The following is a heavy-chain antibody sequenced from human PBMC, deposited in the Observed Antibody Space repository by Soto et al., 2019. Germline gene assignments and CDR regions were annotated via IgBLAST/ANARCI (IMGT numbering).Heavy chain of an antibody. Sequence: QVQLVESGGGVVQPGRSLRLSCAASGFTFSSYGMHWVRQAPGKGLEWVAVIWYDGSNHYYADSVKGRFTISRDNSKNTLDLQMNSVRDEDTAVYYCARDRRRLVVTDPTALDYGGQGTLVTVSS. CDR1: GFTFSSYG. CDR3: ARDRRRLVVTDPTALDY. D-gene: IGHD2-21*02. V-gene: IGHV3-33*01. J-gene: IGHJ4*02. CDR2: IWYDGSNH.